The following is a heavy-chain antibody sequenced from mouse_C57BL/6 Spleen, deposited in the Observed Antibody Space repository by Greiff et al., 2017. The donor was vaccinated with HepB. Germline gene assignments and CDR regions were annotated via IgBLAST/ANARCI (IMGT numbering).Heavy chain of an antibody. CDR1: GYTFTDYE. V-gene: IGHV1-15*01. CDR2: IDPETGGT. CDR3: TRTYYYGSSYYARDY. J-gene: IGHJ4*01. D-gene: IGHD1-1*01. Sequence: QVQLQQSGAELVRPGASVTLSCKASGYTFTDYEMHWVKQTPVHGLEWIGAIDPETGGTAYNQKFKGKAILAADKSSSTAYMELRSLTSEDSAVYYCTRTYYYGSSYYARDYWGQGTSVTFSS.